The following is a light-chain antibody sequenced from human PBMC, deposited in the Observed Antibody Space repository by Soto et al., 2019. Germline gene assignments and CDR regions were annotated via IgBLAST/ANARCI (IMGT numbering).Light chain of an antibody. J-gene: IGLJ2*01. Sequence: QLVLTQSPSASASLGASVKLTCTLSSGHSTYAIAWHQQQPEKGPRYLMKLNSDGRHSKGDVIPDRFSGTSSGAERYLTSASLRSEDEADYYSQTWCPGGDVVCGGGTKLTVL. V-gene: IGLV4-69*01. CDR1: SGHSTYA. CDR3: QTWCPGGDVV. CDR2: LNSDGRH.